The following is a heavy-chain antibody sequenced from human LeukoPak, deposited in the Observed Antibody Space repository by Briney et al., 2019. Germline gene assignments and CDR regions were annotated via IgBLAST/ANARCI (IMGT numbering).Heavy chain of an antibody. CDR1: GYSISSGHY. CDR3: ARDVDRFNS. CDR2: IYHSGPT. D-gene: IGHD2-21*01. V-gene: IGHV4-38-2*02. Sequence: SETLSLTCSVSGYSISSGHYWGWIRQPPGKGLEWIGSIYHSGPTYYNPSLKSRVTISVDTSKNHFSLTLSSVTAADTAVYYFARDVDRFNSWGKGPLVTVSS. J-gene: IGHJ4*02.